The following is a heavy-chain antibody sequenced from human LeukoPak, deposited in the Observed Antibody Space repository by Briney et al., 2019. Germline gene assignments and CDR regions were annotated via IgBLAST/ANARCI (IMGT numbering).Heavy chain of an antibody. D-gene: IGHD1-26*01. Sequence: ASVKVSCKASGYTFTTYVIHWVRQAPGQRLEWMGWINAGNGHTTYSQEFQGRVTITRDTPASTVYMELSSLRSEDMAVYYCAREKWGSYDYWGQGTLVTVSS. CDR2: INAGNGHT. V-gene: IGHV1-3*03. CDR3: AREKWGSYDY. J-gene: IGHJ4*02. CDR1: GYTFTTYV.